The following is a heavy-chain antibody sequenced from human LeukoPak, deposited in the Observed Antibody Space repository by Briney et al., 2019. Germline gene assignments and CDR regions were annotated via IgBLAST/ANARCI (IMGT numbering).Heavy chain of an antibody. CDR2: IKSKTDGGTT. CDR1: GFTFSNAW. V-gene: IGHV3-15*01. J-gene: IGHJ4*02. Sequence: PGGSLRLSCAASGFTFSNAWMSWVRQAPGKGLEWVGRIKSKTDGGTTDYAAPGKGRFTISRDDSKNTLYLQMNSLKTEDTAVYYCTTQGDNYDILTGYYYYFDYWGQGTLVTVSS. D-gene: IGHD3-9*01. CDR3: TTQGDNYDILTGYYYYFDY.